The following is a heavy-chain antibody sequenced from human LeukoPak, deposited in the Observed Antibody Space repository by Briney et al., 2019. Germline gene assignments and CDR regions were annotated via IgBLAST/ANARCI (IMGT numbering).Heavy chain of an antibody. D-gene: IGHD6-13*01. CDR3: VRGQATAWGLDY. V-gene: IGHV3-74*01. CDR2: ISTDARTI. J-gene: IGHJ4*02. CDR1: GFTFSSNW. Sequence: GGSLRLSCAASGFTFSSNWMHWVRQAPGKGLVWVSHISTDARTITYAAFVKGRFTISRDNAKNTLYLQMNSLRAEDTALYYCVRGQATAWGLDYWGQGTLVTVSS.